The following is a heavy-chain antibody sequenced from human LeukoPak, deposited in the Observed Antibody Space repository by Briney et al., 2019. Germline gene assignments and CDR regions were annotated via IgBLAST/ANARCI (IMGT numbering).Heavy chain of an antibody. CDR3: ARYVVYGSGKYYFDY. CDR1: GGSVSSTTYY. CDR2: INYSGST. V-gene: IGHV4-39*01. Sequence: SSETLSLTCTVSGGSVSSTTYYWSWIRQPPGKGLEWIASINYSGSTYYNPSLKSRVTISVDTSENQFSLKLSSVTAADTAVYYCARYVVYGSGKYYFDYWGQGTLVTVSS. J-gene: IGHJ4*02. D-gene: IGHD3-10*01.